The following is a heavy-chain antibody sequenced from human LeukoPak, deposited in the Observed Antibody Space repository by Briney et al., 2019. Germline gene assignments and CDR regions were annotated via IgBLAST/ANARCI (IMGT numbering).Heavy chain of an antibody. D-gene: IGHD6-13*01. Sequence: GGSLRLSCAASGFTFDDYGMSWVRQAPGKGLEWVSGINWNGGSTGYADSVKGRFTISRDNAKNSLYLQMNSLRAEDTALYYCARVYSGSAAAGKEGGYYYYYMDVWGKGTTVTVSS. V-gene: IGHV3-20*04. CDR3: ARVYSGSAAAGKEGGYYYYYMDV. CDR1: GFTFDDYG. J-gene: IGHJ6*03. CDR2: INWNGGST.